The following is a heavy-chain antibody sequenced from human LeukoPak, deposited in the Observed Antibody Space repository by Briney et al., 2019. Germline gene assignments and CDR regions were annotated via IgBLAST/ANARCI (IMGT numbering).Heavy chain of an antibody. D-gene: IGHD3-10*01. CDR2: ISYDGSNK. CDR3: AKYTSGTSYRGLDQ. Sequence: GGSLRLSCAASGFSFSSYGMHWVRQAPGKGPEWVAVISYDGSNKYYADSVKGRFTISRDNSKNTVYLQTNSLRAEDAAVYSCAKYTSGTSYRGLDQWGQGTLVTVSS. CDR1: GFSFSSYG. V-gene: IGHV3-30*18. J-gene: IGHJ4*02.